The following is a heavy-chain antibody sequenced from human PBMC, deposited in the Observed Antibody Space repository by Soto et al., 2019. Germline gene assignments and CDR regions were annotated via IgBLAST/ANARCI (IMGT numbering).Heavy chain of an antibody. D-gene: IGHD3-22*01. V-gene: IGHV1-3*01. Sequence: GASVKVSCKASGYTFTSYAMHWVRQAPGQRLEWMGWINAGNGNTKYSQKFQGRVTITRDTSASTAYMELSSLRSEDTAVYYCARAGHYYYDSSGYFNWFDPWGQGTLVTVSS. J-gene: IGHJ5*02. CDR3: ARAGHYYYDSSGYFNWFDP. CDR2: INAGNGNT. CDR1: GYTFTSYA.